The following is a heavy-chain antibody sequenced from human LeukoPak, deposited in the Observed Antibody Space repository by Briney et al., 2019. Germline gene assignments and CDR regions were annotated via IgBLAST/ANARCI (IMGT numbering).Heavy chain of an antibody. J-gene: IGHJ4*02. CDR1: GVAISSYY. D-gene: IGHD5-18*01. Sequence: PSETLSLTCAVSGVAISSYYWSWIRQSPGKGLEWIGHFYDSGTTQYNPSLKSRVTISVDTSKNQFSLKLNSVTAADTAVHYCARAYFNGYGIDGFEYWGQGVLVTVSS. CDR3: ARAYFNGYGIDGFEY. CDR2: FYDSGTT. V-gene: IGHV4-59*01.